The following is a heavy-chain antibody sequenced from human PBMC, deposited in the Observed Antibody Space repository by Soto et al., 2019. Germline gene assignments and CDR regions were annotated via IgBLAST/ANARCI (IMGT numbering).Heavy chain of an antibody. CDR2: IFANGHT. CDR3: VASLAASGLNWLDP. CDR1: GGSISEKY. V-gene: IGHV4-4*07. D-gene: IGHD6-13*01. Sequence: PSETLSLTCIVSGGSISEKYWNWVRQPPGKGLEWIGLIFANGHTDYNPSLKRRVTMSVDASKNQFSLRLTSMTAADTAVYYCVASLAASGLNWLDPWGRGTLVTGSS. J-gene: IGHJ5*02.